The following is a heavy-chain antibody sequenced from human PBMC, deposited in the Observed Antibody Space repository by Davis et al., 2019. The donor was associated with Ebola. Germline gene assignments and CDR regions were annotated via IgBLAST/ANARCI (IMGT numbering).Heavy chain of an antibody. D-gene: IGHD1-26*01. CDR1: GFTFSSYG. V-gene: IGHV3-30*18. CDR2: ISYDGSNK. Sequence: GESLKISCAASGFTFSSYGMHWVRQAPGKGLEWVAVISYDGSNKYYADSVKGRFTISRDNSKNTLYLQMNSLRAEDTAVYYCAKDPGELYYFDYWGQGTLVTVSS. CDR3: AKDPGELYYFDY. J-gene: IGHJ4*02.